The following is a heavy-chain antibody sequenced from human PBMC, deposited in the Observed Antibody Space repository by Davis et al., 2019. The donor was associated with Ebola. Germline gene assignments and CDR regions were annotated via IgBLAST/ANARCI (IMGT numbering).Heavy chain of an antibody. CDR2: IYYSGRT. Sequence: ESLKISCTVSGGSINSYYWSWIRQPPGKGLEWIGYIYYSGRTSYNPSLESRVTVSVDTSKNQFSLKLTSMTVADTAVYYCAREGGNSYFDYWGQGTLVTVSS. CDR3: AREGGNSYFDY. CDR1: GGSINSYY. V-gene: IGHV4-59*01. D-gene: IGHD4-23*01. J-gene: IGHJ4*02.